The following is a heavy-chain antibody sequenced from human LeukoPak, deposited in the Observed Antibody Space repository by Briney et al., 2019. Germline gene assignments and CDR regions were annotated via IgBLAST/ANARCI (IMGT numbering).Heavy chain of an antibody. D-gene: IGHD2-2*01. Sequence: ESGPTLVNPTQTLTLTCTFSGFSLSTRGVGVGWIRQPPGKALEWLALIDWNDDKRYSPSLKSRLTITKDTSKNQVVITMTNMDPVDKATYYCAHSTSRYCSSTSCIGYFDYWGQGTLVTVSS. V-gene: IGHV2-5*01. CDR3: AHSTSRYCSSTSCIGYFDY. J-gene: IGHJ4*02. CDR2: IDWNDDK. CDR1: GFSLSTRGVG.